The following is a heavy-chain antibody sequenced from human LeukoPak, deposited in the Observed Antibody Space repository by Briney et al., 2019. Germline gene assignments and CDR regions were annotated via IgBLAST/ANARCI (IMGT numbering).Heavy chain of an antibody. J-gene: IGHJ4*02. CDR2: INPNSGGT. CDR1: GYTFTGYY. D-gene: IGHD2-8*01. Sequence: GASVKVSCKASGYTFTGYYMHWVRQAPGQGLEWMGWINPNSGGTNYAQKFQGRVTMTRDTSISTAYMELSRLTSDDTAVYYCARDRSDIVLMVYVAYYLDYWGQGTLVTVSS. V-gene: IGHV1-2*02. CDR3: ARDRSDIVLMVYVAYYLDY.